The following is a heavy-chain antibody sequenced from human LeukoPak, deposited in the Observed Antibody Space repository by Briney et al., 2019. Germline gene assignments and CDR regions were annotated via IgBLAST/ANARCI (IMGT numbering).Heavy chain of an antibody. Sequence: GGSLRLSCAASGFTFSSYWMSWVRQAPGKGLEWVANIKQDGSEKYYVDPVKGRFTISRDNAKNSLSLQLNSLRAEDTAVYYCARDYRGYRAPYYFDYWGQGTLVTVSS. CDR2: IKQDGSEK. D-gene: IGHD2-15*01. CDR1: GFTFSSYW. J-gene: IGHJ4*02. V-gene: IGHV3-7*01. CDR3: ARDYRGYRAPYYFDY.